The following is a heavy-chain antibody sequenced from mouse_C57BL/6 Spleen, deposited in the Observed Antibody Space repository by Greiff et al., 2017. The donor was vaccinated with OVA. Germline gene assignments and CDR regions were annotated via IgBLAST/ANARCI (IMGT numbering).Heavy chain of an antibody. CDR3: ARYKYYDYDGYWYFDV. J-gene: IGHJ1*03. CDR2: ISYSGST. CDR1: GYSITSDY. Sequence: EVQLQESGPGLAKPSQTLSLTCSVTGYSITSDYWNWIRKFPGNKLEYMGYISYSGSTYYNPSLKSRISITRDTSKNQYYLQLNSVTTEDTATYYCARYKYYDYDGYWYFDVWGTGTTVTVSS. V-gene: IGHV3-8*01. D-gene: IGHD2-4*01.